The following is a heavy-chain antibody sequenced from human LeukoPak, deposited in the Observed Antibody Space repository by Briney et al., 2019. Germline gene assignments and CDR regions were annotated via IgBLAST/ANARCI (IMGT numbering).Heavy chain of an antibody. CDR3: ARDVPHNWFDT. CDR2: INSDGGGA. J-gene: IGHJ5*02. Sequence: GGSLSLSCAASGITFGNNWMHWVRHGPGKGLVWISRINSDGGGAIYADCVKGRFTVSRDKAKNKLYLQMNSLRAEDTAVYYCARDVPHNWFDTWGQGTLVTVSS. CDR1: GITFGNNW. V-gene: IGHV3-74*01.